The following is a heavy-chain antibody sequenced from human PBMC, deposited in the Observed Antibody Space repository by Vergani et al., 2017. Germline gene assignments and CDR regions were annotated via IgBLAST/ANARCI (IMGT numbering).Heavy chain of an antibody. J-gene: IGHJ4*02. Sequence: QVQLQESGPGLVKPSETLSLTCTVSGYSISSGYYWGWIRQPPGKGLEWIGSIYHSGSTYYNPSLKSRVTISVDTSKNQFSLKLSSVTAADTAVYYCARAGDSSGYYSYFDYWGQGTLVTVSS. CDR3: ARAGDSSGYYSYFDY. CDR2: IYHSGST. D-gene: IGHD3-22*01. CDR1: GYSISSGYY. V-gene: IGHV4-38-2*02.